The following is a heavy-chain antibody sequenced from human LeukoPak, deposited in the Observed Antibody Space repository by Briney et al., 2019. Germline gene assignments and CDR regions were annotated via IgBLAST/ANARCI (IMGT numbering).Heavy chain of an antibody. CDR2: IYSGGST. D-gene: IGHD6-6*01. Sequence: GGSLRLSCAASGFTFSSYAMSWVRQAPGKGLEWVSVIYSGGSTYYADSVKGRFTISRDNSKNTLYLQMNSLRAEDTAVYYCARVRDSSSSPIFDYWGQGTLVTVSS. V-gene: IGHV3-53*01. CDR1: GFTFSSYA. J-gene: IGHJ4*02. CDR3: ARVRDSSSSPIFDY.